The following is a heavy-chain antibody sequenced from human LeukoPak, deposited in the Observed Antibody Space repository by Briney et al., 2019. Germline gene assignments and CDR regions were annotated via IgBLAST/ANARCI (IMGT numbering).Heavy chain of an antibody. CDR3: ARDVLLWFGELPFAN. D-gene: IGHD3-10*01. Sequence: SETLSLTCAVYGGSFSGYYWSWIRQPPGRGLEWIGEINHSGSTNYNPSLKSRVTISVDTSKNQFSLKLSSVTAADTAVYYCARDVLLWFGELPFANWGQGTLVTVSS. CDR2: INHSGST. V-gene: IGHV4-34*01. J-gene: IGHJ4*02. CDR1: GGSFSGYY.